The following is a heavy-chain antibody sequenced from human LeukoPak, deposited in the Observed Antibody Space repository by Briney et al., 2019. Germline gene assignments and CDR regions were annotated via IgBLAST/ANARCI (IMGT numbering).Heavy chain of an antibody. D-gene: IGHD6-6*01. CDR3: AKGLSSSSSVWFDP. CDR1: GSTFSSYA. J-gene: IGHJ5*02. CDR2: ISGSGGST. Sequence: GGSLRLSCAASGSTFSSYAMSWVRQAPGKGLEWVSAISGSGGSTYYADSMKGRFTISRDNSKNTLYLQMNSLRAEDTAVYYCAKGLSSSSSVWFDPWGQGTLVTVSS. V-gene: IGHV3-23*01.